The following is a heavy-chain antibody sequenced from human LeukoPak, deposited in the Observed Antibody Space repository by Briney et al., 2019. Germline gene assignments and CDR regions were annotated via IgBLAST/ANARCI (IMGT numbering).Heavy chain of an antibody. Sequence: ASVKVSCKVSGYTLTELSMHWVRQAPGKGLEWMGGFDPEDGETIYAQKFQGRVTMTEDTSTDTAYMELSSLRSEDTAVYYCATGDSSGWYRTDGDAFDIWGQGTMVTVSS. J-gene: IGHJ3*02. CDR3: ATGDSSGWYRTDGDAFDI. D-gene: IGHD6-19*01. V-gene: IGHV1-24*01. CDR2: FDPEDGET. CDR1: GYTLTELS.